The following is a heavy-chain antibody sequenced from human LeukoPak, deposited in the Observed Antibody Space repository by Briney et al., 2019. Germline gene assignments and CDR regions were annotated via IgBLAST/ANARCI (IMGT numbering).Heavy chain of an antibody. J-gene: IGHJ4*02. CDR3: ASGAGGSSSSGGNY. CDR1: GGSISSYY. Sequence: SETLSLTCTVSGGSISSYYWSWIRQPPGKGLGWIGYIYYSGSTNYNPSLKSRVTISVDTSKNQFSLKLSSVTAADTAVYYCASGAGGSSSSGGNYWGQGTLVTVSS. V-gene: IGHV4-59*01. D-gene: IGHD6-13*01. CDR2: IYYSGST.